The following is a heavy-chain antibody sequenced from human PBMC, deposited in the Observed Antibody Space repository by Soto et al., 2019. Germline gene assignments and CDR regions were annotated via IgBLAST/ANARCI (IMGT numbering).Heavy chain of an antibody. J-gene: IGHJ4*02. CDR2: ISGIGGST. D-gene: IGHD6-13*01. CDR3: AKNRAGMGY. V-gene: IGHV3-23*01. CDR1: GFTFSSYS. Sequence: GGSLRLSCAASGFTFSSYSMSWVRQAAGKGLEWVSAISGIGGSTYYADSVKGRFTISRDNSKNTLYLQMNSLRAEDTAVYYCAKNRAGMGYWGQGTLATVPS.